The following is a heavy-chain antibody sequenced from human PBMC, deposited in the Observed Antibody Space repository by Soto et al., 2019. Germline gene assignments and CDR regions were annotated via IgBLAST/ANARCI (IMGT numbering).Heavy chain of an antibody. Sequence: ETLSLTCTVSGDSIISSDFYWGWVRQPPGKGLEWIGSIFYLGSSYYNPSLKSRVTMSVDTSKNQSSLRLRSVTAADTALYFCARHSLALRKNNWFDPWGQGIMVTVSS. CDR3: ARHSLALRKNNWFDP. V-gene: IGHV4-39*01. CDR1: GDSIISSDFY. J-gene: IGHJ5*02. D-gene: IGHD3-3*02. CDR2: IFYLGSS.